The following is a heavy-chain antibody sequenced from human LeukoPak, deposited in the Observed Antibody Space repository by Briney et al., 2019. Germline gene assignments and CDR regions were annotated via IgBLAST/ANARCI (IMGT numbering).Heavy chain of an antibody. D-gene: IGHD3-22*01. CDR1: GYTFTGYY. V-gene: IGHV1-2*02. CDR2: INPNSGGT. CDR3: ARGSSYYDSSGYYFGFDP. J-gene: IGHJ5*02. Sequence: GASVKVSCKASGYTFTGYYMHWVRQAPGQGLEWMGWINPNSGGTNYAQKFQGRVTMTRDTSISTAYMELSRLRSDDTAVYYCARGSSYYDSSGYYFGFDPWGQGTLVTVSS.